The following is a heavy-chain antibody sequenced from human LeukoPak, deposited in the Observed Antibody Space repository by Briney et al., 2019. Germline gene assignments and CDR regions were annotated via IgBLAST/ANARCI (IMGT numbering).Heavy chain of an antibody. CDR3: ARGLTEGYSSGWHASRFDP. CDR1: GYTFTGYY. CDR2: INPNSGGT. J-gene: IGHJ5*02. D-gene: IGHD6-19*01. Sequence: ASVKVSCKASGYTFTGYYMHWVRQAPGQGLEWMGWINPNSGGTNYAQKFQGRVTMTRATFISTAYMELSRLRSDDTAVYYCARGLTEGYSSGWHASRFDPWGQGTLVTVSS. V-gene: IGHV1-2*02.